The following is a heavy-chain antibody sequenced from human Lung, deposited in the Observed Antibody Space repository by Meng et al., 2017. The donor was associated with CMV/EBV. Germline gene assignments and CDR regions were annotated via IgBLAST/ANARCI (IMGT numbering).Heavy chain of an antibody. CDR2: INHYNGNT. CDR3: ARGPLARDPPTYSSSWDATAYYGMDF. Sequence: SVXDSXXAPGYTFTTSVVSWVRPAPGPGLEWVGWINHYNGNTLYAQNFQGRITVTTNTSTTTACIGLRSLRSDDTAVYYCARGPLARDPPTYSSSWDATAYYGMDFWGQGTXVTVSS. CDR1: GYTFTTSV. J-gene: IGHJ6*02. V-gene: IGHV1-18*01. D-gene: IGHD6-13*01.